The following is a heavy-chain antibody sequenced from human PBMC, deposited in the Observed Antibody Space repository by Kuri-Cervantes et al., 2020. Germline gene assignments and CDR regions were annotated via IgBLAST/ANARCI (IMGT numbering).Heavy chain of an antibody. Sequence: GGSLRLACAASGFTLRNYAMDWVRQAPGKGLEWVSVISGIGESTFYIDSVKGRLTISRDNSKKMLFQEMNSVRADDTAIYYCVGRSSGWYFDFWGQGMLVTVSS. CDR1: GFTLRNYA. CDR3: VGRSSGWYFDF. V-gene: IGHV3-23*01. J-gene: IGHJ5*01. CDR2: ISGIGEST. D-gene: IGHD6-19*01.